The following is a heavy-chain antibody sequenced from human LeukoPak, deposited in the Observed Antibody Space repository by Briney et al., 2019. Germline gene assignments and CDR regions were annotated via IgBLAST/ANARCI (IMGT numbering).Heavy chain of an antibody. J-gene: IGHJ3*01. Sequence: GGSLRLSCAASGFTFSTYSMNWLRQAPGKGLELVSFISSSSTYIYYADSLKGRFTISRDNAKNSLYLQMNSLRAEDTAVYYWARGGGAFDFWGQGTMVTVSS. CDR3: ARGGGAFDF. V-gene: IGHV3-21*01. CDR1: GFTFSTYS. D-gene: IGHD3-16*01. CDR2: ISSSSTYI.